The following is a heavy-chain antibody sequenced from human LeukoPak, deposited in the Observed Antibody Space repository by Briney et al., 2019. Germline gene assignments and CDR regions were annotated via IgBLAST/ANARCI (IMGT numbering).Heavy chain of an antibody. J-gene: IGHJ3*02. Sequence: SETLSLTCAVYGGSFSGYYWSWIRQPPGKGLEWIGEINHSGSTNYNPSLKSRVTISVDTSKNQFSLKLSSVTAADTAVYYCARTPKGQWPVPAFDIWGQGTMVTVSS. CDR3: ARTPKGQWPVPAFDI. CDR2: INHSGST. CDR1: GGSFSGYY. D-gene: IGHD6-19*01. V-gene: IGHV4-34*01.